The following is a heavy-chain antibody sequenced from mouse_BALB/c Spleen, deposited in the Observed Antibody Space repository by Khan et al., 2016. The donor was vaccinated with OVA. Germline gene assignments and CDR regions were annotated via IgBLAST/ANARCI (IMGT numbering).Heavy chain of an antibody. V-gene: IGHV4-1*02. D-gene: IGHD2-2*01. Sequence: EVQLQESGGGLVQPGGSLKLSCAASGFDFSRYWMSWVRLAPGKGLEWIGEINPDSSTINYTPSLNDKFIISRDNAKNTLYLQMSKVRSEDTALYYCARGLRRYYYAMDYWGQGTSVTVSS. CDR2: INPDSSTI. CDR1: GFDFSRYW. CDR3: ARGLRRYYYAMDY. J-gene: IGHJ4*01.